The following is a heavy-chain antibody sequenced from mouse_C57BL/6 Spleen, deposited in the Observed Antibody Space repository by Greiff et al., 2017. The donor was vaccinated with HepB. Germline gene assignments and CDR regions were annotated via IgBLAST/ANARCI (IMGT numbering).Heavy chain of an antibody. Sequence: EVQRVESEGGLVQPGSSMKLSCTASGFTFSDYYMAWVRQVPEKGLEWVANINYDGSSTYYLDSLKSRFIISRDNAKNILYLQMSSLKSEDTATYYCARAHITTGAMDYWGQGTSVTVSS. CDR1: GFTFSDYY. CDR3: ARAHITTGAMDY. CDR2: INYDGSST. D-gene: IGHD1-1*01. V-gene: IGHV5-16*01. J-gene: IGHJ4*01.